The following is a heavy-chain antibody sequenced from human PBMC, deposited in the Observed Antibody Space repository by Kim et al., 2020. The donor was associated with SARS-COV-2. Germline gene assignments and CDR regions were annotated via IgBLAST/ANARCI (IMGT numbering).Heavy chain of an antibody. CDR2: ISASAGTT. J-gene: IGHJ1*01. V-gene: IGHV3-23*01. Sequence: GGSLRLSCAASGFTFNTYAMSWVRQAPGKGLEWVSGISASAGTTSYPDSVKGRFTISRDNSKNTLYLQMNSLRAEDTAVYYCAKGHVDSSYQYFQHWGQGTLVTVSS. CDR3: AKGHVDSSYQYFQH. D-gene: IGHD3-22*01. CDR1: GFTFNTYA.